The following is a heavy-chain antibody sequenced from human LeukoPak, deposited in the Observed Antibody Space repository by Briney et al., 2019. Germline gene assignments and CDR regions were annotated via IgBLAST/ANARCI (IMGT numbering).Heavy chain of an antibody. CDR1: GFTFSSYA. CDR3: AKSSHGASVDDAFDI. Sequence: GGSLRLSCAASGFTFSSYAMSWVRQAPGKGLQWVSAISGSGGSTYYADSVKGRFTISRDNSKNTLNLQMNSLRAEDTAVYYCAKSSHGASVDDAFDIWGQGTMVTVSS. D-gene: IGHD5/OR15-5a*01. J-gene: IGHJ3*02. CDR2: ISGSGGST. V-gene: IGHV3-23*01.